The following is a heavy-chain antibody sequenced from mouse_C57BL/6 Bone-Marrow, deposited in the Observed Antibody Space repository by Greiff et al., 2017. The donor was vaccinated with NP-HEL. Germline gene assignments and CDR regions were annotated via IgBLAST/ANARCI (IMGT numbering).Heavy chain of an antibody. V-gene: IGHV15-2*01. CDR1: DSEVFPIAY. D-gene: IGHD1-1*01. CDR3: ARNYYYGSSYGYFDV. CDR2: ILPSIGRT. J-gene: IGHJ1*03. Sequence: QVQLKESGSELRSPGSSVKLSCKDFDSEVFPIAYMSWVRQKPGHGFEWIGGILPSIGRTIYGEKFEDKATLDADTLSNTAYLELNSLTSEDSAIYYCARNYYYGSSYGYFDVWGTGTTVTVSS.